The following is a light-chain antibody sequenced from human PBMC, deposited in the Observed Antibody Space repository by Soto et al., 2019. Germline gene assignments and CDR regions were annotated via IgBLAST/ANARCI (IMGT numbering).Light chain of an antibody. Sequence: DLQLTQSPSFLSASVGDRVTIICRASQDINTYLAWYQQKPGKAPKLLIFAASTLQNGVPSRFSGSGSGTEFTVTITSLQPEDFATYYCQQRKSYPITFGQGTRLEIK. CDR2: AAS. V-gene: IGKV1-9*01. J-gene: IGKJ5*01. CDR1: QDINTY. CDR3: QQRKSYPIT.